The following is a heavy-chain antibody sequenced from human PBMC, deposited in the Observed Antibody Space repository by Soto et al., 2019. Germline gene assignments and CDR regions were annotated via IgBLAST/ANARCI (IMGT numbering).Heavy chain of an antibody. CDR1: GFTFSSYA. CDR3: AKVRERYYYYRDV. Sequence: EVQLLESGGGLVQPGGSLRLPCAASGFTFSSYAMSWVRQARGKGLEWVSAISGSGGSTYYADSVQGRFTISRDNSKNTLYLQINSLRDEDNAVDYCAKVRERYYYYRDVWGKGTTVTVTS. D-gene: IGHD1-26*01. CDR2: ISGSGGST. V-gene: IGHV3-23*01. J-gene: IGHJ6*03.